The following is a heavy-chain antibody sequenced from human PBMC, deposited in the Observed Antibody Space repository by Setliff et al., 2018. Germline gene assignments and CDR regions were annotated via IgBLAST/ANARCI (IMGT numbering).Heavy chain of an antibody. CDR2: IYYSGST. CDR1: GGSFSGYY. Sequence: LSLTCAVYGGSFSGYYWGWIRQPPGKGLEWIGSIYYSGSTYYNPSLKSRVTISVDTSKNQFSLKLTSVTAADTAVYYCARSYHLVLTNWFDAWGQGIRVTVSS. V-gene: IGHV4-34*01. CDR3: ARSYHLVLTNWFDA. J-gene: IGHJ5*02. D-gene: IGHD1-26*01.